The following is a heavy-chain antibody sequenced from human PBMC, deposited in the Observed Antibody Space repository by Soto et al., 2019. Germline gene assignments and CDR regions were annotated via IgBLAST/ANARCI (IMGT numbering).Heavy chain of an antibody. CDR3: ASLPNHYDSSGYSLS. D-gene: IGHD3-22*01. V-gene: IGHV1-69*13. Sequence: GASVKVSCKASGGTFSSYAISWVRQAPGQGLEWMGGIIPIFGTANYAQKFQGRVTITADESTSTAYMELSSLRSEDTAVYYCASLPNHYDSSGYSLSWGQGTLVTVSS. CDR1: GGTFSSYA. CDR2: IIPIFGTA. J-gene: IGHJ4*02.